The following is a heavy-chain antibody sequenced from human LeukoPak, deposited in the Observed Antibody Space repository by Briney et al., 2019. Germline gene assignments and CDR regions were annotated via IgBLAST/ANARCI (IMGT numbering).Heavy chain of an antibody. CDR3: ATLGLNIVGSTTDFDY. CDR1: GYTFTDYY. CDR2: INPNSGGT. J-gene: IGHJ4*02. D-gene: IGHD1-26*01. V-gene: IGHV1-2*02. Sequence: ASVKVSFKASGYTFTDYYMHWVRQAPGQGLEWMAWINPNSGGTSYAQKFRDRVTMTRDTSISTAYMELSRLTSDDTAVYYCATLGLNIVGSTTDFDYWGQGTLVTVSS.